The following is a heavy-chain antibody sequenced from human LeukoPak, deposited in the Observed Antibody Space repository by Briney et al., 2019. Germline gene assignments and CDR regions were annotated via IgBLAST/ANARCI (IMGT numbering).Heavy chain of an antibody. D-gene: IGHD3-3*01. Sequence: GASLRTSCKGSGSTFSSYWIGWVRQMPGKGLEWMGIIYPGDSDTRYSPSFQGQVTISVDTSIGTAYLQWSSLKASDTAIYYCARQNDFRLDYWGQGTLVTVSS. V-gene: IGHV5-51*01. CDR2: IYPGDSDT. CDR3: ARQNDFRLDY. J-gene: IGHJ4*02. CDR1: GSTFSSYW.